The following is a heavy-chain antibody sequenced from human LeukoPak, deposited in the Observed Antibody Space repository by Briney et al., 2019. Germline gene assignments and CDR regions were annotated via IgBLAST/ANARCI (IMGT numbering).Heavy chain of an antibody. CDR3: AEDLLYYVDY. CDR2: LYSGGTT. J-gene: IGHJ4*02. Sequence: GGSLRLSCAGSGFNVSSNDMSWVRQAPGKGLEWVSVLYSGGTTYYADSVKGRFTISRDNSRNTLYLQMNSLRAEDTAVYYCAEDLLYYVDYGGQGTLVTVSS. V-gene: IGHV3-53*01. D-gene: IGHD2-15*01. CDR1: GFNVSSND.